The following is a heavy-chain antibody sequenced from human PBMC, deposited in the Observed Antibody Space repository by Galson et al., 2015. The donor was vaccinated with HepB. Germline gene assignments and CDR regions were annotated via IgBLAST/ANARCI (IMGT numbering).Heavy chain of an antibody. CDR3: AKGAFYYGSGRYYRTQYYFDY. CDR1: GFTFSNYG. D-gene: IGHD3-10*01. Sequence: SLRLSCAASGFTFSNYGMHWVRQAPGKGLEWVAVISHDGSNKYNTDSVKGRFTIARDNSKNTLYLQMNSLRAEDTAVYYCAKGAFYYGSGRYYRTQYYFDYWGQGTLVTVSS. V-gene: IGHV3-30*18. J-gene: IGHJ4*02. CDR2: ISHDGSNK.